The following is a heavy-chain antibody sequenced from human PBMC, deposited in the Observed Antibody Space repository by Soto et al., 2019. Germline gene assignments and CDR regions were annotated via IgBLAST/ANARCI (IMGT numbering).Heavy chain of an antibody. D-gene: IGHD5-18*01. Sequence: HHGGSLRLSCAASGFTFSSYAMSWVRQSPGKGLEWVSAISGSGGSTYYGDFVKGRFIISRDNAKNTLYLQMKSLRGEDTAVYYCAKFTAMITGPFDYWGQGTLVTVSS. J-gene: IGHJ4*02. CDR2: ISGSGGST. V-gene: IGHV3-23*01. CDR1: GFTFSSYA. CDR3: AKFTAMITGPFDY.